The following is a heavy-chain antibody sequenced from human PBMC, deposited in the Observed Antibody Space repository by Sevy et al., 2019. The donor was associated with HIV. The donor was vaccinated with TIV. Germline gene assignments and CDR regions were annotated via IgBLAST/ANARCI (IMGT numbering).Heavy chain of an antibody. CDR3: ARKNCTNGVCFLDY. D-gene: IGHD2-8*01. Sequence: SETLSLTCTVSGASISRYYWSWIRQPPGKGLEWIGYIYFSGSTNYTPPLRSRVTISVDTSRNQFSLKLISVTAADTAVYYCARKNCTNGVCFLDYWGPGTLVTVSS. CDR2: IYFSGST. V-gene: IGHV4-59*12. J-gene: IGHJ4*02. CDR1: GASISRYY.